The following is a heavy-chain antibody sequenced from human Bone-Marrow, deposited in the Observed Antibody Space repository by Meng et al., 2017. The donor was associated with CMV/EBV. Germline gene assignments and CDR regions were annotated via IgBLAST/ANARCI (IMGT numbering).Heavy chain of an antibody. D-gene: IGHD2-2*01. CDR2: INHSGST. CDR3: ARGRSVVPAALPRIHFDY. J-gene: IGHJ4*02. Sequence: SETLSLTCAVYGGSFSGYYWSWIRQPPGKGLEWIGEINHSGSTNYNPSLKGRVTISVDTSKNQFSLKLSSVTAADTAVYYCARGRSVVPAALPRIHFDYWGQGTLVTVSS. CDR1: GGSFSGYY. V-gene: IGHV4-34*01.